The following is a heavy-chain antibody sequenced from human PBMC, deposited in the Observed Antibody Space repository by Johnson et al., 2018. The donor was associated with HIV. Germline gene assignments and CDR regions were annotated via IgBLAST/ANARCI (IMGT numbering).Heavy chain of an antibody. CDR2: ISSDGSNK. D-gene: IGHD2-2*01. V-gene: IGHV3-30*18. CDR1: GFTFSSYG. Sequence: QVQLVESGGGLVQPGRSLRLSCAASGFTFSSYGMHWVRQAPGKGLKWVAVISSDGSNKYYADPVNGRFTISRDNSKNPLYLQMNSLRADDTAVYYCAKGVVPAAADAFDIWGQGTMVTVSS. J-gene: IGHJ3*02. CDR3: AKGVVPAAADAFDI.